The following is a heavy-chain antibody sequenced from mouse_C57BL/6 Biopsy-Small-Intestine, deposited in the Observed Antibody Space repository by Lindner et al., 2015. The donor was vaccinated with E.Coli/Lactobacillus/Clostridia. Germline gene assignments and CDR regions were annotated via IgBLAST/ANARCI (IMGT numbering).Heavy chain of an antibody. J-gene: IGHJ4*01. CDR3: ARSEPSMVRGVNY. Sequence: SVKVSCKASGGTFSTHAINWVRQAPGQGLEWMGGIIPMFDTANYAQKFQGRVTITADESTSTAYMELSSPRSEDTAVYYCARSEPSMVRGVNYWGQGTLVTVSS. D-gene: IGHD2-2*01. V-gene: IGHV1-69*02. CDR2: IIPMFDTA. CDR1: GGTFSTHA.